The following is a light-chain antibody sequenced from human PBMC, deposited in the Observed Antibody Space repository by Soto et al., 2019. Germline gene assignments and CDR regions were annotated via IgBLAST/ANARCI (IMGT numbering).Light chain of an antibody. J-gene: IGKJ3*01. CDR1: QSISGY. V-gene: IGKV1-39*01. CDR3: QQSYRIPFT. CDR2: AAS. Sequence: DIQMTQSPSSLSASVGDRVTITCRASQSISGYLTWYQQKPGGAPKLLIYAASSLQSGVPSRFSGRGSATDFTLTISSLQLEDFATYYCQQSYRIPFTFGRGTTLDIK.